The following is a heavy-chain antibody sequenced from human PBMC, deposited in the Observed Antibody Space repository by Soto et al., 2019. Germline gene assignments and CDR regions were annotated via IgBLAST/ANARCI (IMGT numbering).Heavy chain of an antibody. CDR3: ARVIYSPPYYYFFGMDV. D-gene: IGHD5-18*01. CDR1: GYTFTSYG. J-gene: IGHJ6*02. CDR2: ISAYNGNT. Sequence: VQLVQSGAEVKKPGASVKVSCKASGYTFTSYGISWVRQAPGQGLEWMGWISAYNGNTNYAQKLQGRVNMTTDTSTSTAYMELRCLRSGGTAVYSCARVIYSPPYYYFFGMDVWGQGTTVTVSS. V-gene: IGHV1-18*01.